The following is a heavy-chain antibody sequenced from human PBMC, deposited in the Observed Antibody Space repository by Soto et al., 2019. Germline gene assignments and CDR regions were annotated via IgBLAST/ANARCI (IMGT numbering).Heavy chain of an antibody. CDR1: GFMFRTNP. CDR2: VSDSGAKT. Sequence: EVQLLESGGELVQPGGSLRLSCVASGFMFRTNPMSWVRQAPGKGLEWVSGVSDSGAKTYYADSVKGRFTISRDNSKNTLHLEMNSLRAEDTAVYYCAKDFQFGGSGTGYFDNWGQGTLVTVSS. CDR3: AKDFQFGGSGTGYFDN. V-gene: IGHV3-23*01. D-gene: IGHD3-10*01. J-gene: IGHJ4*02.